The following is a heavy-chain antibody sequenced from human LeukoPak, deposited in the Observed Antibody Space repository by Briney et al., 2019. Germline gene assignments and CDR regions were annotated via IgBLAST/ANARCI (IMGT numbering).Heavy chain of an antibody. V-gene: IGHV1-8*01. CDR1: GYTFTSYD. CDR3: ARVQSTVTNFDY. J-gene: IGHJ4*02. CDR2: MNPNSGNT. D-gene: IGHD4-17*01. Sequence: GASVKVSCKASGYTFTSYDINWVRQATGQGLEWMGWMNPNSGNTGYAQKFQGRVTMTRNTSISTAYMELRSLRSDDTAVYYCARVQSTVTNFDYWGQGTLVTVSS.